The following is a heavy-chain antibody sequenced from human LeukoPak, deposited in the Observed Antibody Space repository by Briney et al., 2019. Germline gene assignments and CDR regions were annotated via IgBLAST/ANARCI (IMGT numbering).Heavy chain of an antibody. CDR3: ASLVVPAASPYYFDY. CDR1: GYSFTSYW. CDR2: IYPGDSDT. V-gene: IGHV5-51*01. Sequence: GDSLKISCKGSGYSFTSYWIGWVRQMPGEGLEWMGIIYPGDSDTRYSPSFQGQVTISADKSISTAYLQWSSLKASDTAMYYCASLVVPAASPYYFDYWGQGTLVTVSS. J-gene: IGHJ4*02. D-gene: IGHD2-2*01.